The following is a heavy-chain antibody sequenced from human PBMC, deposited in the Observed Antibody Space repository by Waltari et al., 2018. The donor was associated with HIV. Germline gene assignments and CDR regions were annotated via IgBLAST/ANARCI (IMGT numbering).Heavy chain of an antibody. V-gene: IGHV3-7*01. J-gene: IGHJ4*02. CDR1: GFTVRSAW. CDR3: ARQLLGLDYYGSSPYYH. Sequence: EVQLVESGGGLVQQGGSLSASCAVSGFTVRSAWRGGGRQAPGKGLEWVANIKQDGSEKYYVDSVKGRFTISRDNARNSLFLQMNSLRAEDAAVYYCARQLLGLDYYGSSPYYHWGQGTLVTVSA. CDR2: IKQDGSEK. D-gene: IGHD3-22*01.